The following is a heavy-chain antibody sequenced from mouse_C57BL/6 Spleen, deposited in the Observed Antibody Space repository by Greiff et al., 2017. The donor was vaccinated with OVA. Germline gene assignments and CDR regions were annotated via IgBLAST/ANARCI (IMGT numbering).Heavy chain of an antibody. V-gene: IGHV1-69*01. CDR2: IDPSDSYT. Sequence: VQLQQPGAELVMPGASVKLSCKASGYTFTSYWMHWVKQRPGPGLEWIGEIDPSDSYTKYNQKFKGKSTLTVDESSSTTYMQLSSLTAEDSAVYYCARSGARWYFDYWGQGTTLTVSS. J-gene: IGHJ2*01. CDR3: ARSGARWYFDY. CDR1: GYTFTSYW. D-gene: IGHD3-1*01.